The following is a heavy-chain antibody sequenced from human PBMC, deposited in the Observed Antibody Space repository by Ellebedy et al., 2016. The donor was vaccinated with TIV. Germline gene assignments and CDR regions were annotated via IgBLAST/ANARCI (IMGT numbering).Heavy chain of an antibody. CDR1: GFTFSAYA. Sequence: GESLKISCAASGFTFSAYAMHWVRQAPGKGLEWVAVISYNGNDKSDADSVKGRFSIARDNSKNTLYLQMNSLRADDTAVYYCARGVGRGELLSATDVWGQGTTVIVSS. CDR2: ISYNGNDK. V-gene: IGHV3-30-3*01. CDR3: ARGVGRGELLSATDV. J-gene: IGHJ6*02. D-gene: IGHD3-10*01.